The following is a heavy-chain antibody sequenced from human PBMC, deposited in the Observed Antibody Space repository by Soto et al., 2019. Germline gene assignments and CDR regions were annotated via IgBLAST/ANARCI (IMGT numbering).Heavy chain of an antibody. CDR2: ISAYNGNT. D-gene: IGHD3-22*01. CDR1: GDGFTSCA. CDR3: ARALLYYYDSSGYFRPDAFDI. V-gene: IGHV1-18*01. Sequence: SVDLCSEASGDGFTSCARSSPQHSTGQGLECMGWISAYNGNTNYAQKLQGRVTMTTDTSTSTAYMELRSLRSDDTSVYYCARALLYYYDSSGYFRPDAFDIWRQGTMVTVSS. J-gene: IGHJ3*02.